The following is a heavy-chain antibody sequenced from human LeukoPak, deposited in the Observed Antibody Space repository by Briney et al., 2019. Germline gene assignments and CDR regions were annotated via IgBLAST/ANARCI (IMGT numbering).Heavy chain of an antibody. CDR3: ARQGYSAYEILDY. J-gene: IGHJ4*02. CDR2: IYYSGST. D-gene: IGHD5-12*01. CDR1: GGSISSYY. Sequence: SETLSLTCTVSGGSISSYYWSWIRQPPGKGLEWIGYIYYSGSTNYSPSLKSRVTISVDTSKNQFSLKLSSVTAADTAVYYCARQGYSAYEILDYWGQGTLVTVSS. V-gene: IGHV4-59*08.